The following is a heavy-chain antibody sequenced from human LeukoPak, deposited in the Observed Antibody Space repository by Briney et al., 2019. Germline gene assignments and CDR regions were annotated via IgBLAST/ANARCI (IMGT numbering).Heavy chain of an antibody. J-gene: IGHJ4*02. D-gene: IGHD3-22*01. Sequence: SETLSLTCTVSGGSISSYYWSWTRQPPGKGLEWIGNIYDSGSTNYNPSLTSRVTISVDTSKNQCSLKLSSVTAADTAVYYCARQSISGSSLSYLDHWGPASLINVSS. V-gene: IGHV4-59*01. CDR3: ARQSISGSSLSYLDH. CDR2: IYDSGST. CDR1: GGSISSYY.